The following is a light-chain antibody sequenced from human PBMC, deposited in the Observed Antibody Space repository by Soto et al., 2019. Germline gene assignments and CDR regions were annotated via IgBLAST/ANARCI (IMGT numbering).Light chain of an antibody. V-gene: IGKV3-20*01. CDR2: GAS. CDR3: QQYGSSPYT. Sequence: EIVLTQSPGTLSLSPGERATLSCRASQTVSSSYLAWYQQKPGQAPRLLIYGASKSATGMPDRFSGSGSGTDFTLTISRLEPEDFAVYYCQQYGSSPYTFGQGTKLEIK. CDR1: QTVSSSY. J-gene: IGKJ2*01.